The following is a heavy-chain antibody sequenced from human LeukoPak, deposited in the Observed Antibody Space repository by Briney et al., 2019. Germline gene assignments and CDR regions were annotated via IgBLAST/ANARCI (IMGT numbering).Heavy chain of an antibody. Sequence: RGSLRLSCAASGFTVSSNYVSWVRQAPGKGLEWVSVIYSGGSTYYADSVKGRFTISRDNSKNTLYLQMNSLRAEDTAVYYCARDSGSGYDFWSGYFDYWGQGTLVTVSS. CDR2: IYSGGST. D-gene: IGHD3-3*01. V-gene: IGHV3-66*01. CDR3: ARDSGSGYDFWSGYFDY. CDR1: GFTVSSNY. J-gene: IGHJ4*02.